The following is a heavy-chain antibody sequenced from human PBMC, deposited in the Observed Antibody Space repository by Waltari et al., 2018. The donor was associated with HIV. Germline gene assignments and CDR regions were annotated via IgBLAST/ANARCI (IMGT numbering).Heavy chain of an antibody. CDR1: GYTFISYA. Sequence: QVQLVQSGAVVTKPGASVRISCETSGYTFISYALHWVRQAPGQRPEWMGWINVGNYNTKYSQKFQDRVTITGDTSASTGYLDLSSLTSEDTAVYFCAREYDFWSGGYHYYGMDVWGQGTTVTVSS. CDR2: INVGNYNT. V-gene: IGHV1-3*01. D-gene: IGHD3-3*01. CDR3: AREYDFWSGGYHYYGMDV. J-gene: IGHJ6*02.